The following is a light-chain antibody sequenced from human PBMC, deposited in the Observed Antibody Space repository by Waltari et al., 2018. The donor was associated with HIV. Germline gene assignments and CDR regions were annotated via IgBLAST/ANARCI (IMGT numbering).Light chain of an antibody. J-gene: IGLJ2*01. V-gene: IGLV2-14*01. CDR3: SSYTSSSNVV. CDR1: SSDGGGYNY. Sequence: QSALTQPASVSGSPGQSITISCTGTSSDGGGYNYVSWYQQHPGKAHKLMIYEVSNRPSWVSTRFTGSNAGKTASLTISGLQAEDEADYYCSSYTSSSNVVFGGGTKLTVL. CDR2: EVS.